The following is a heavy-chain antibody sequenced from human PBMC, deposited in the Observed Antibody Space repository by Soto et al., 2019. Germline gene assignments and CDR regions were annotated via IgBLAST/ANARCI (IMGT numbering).Heavy chain of an antibody. CDR3: ARVMYYYDSSGYYYPPLFDY. V-gene: IGHV4-30-4*01. Sequence: PSETLSLTCTFSVGSISSGDYYWSWIRQPPGKGLEWIGYIYYSGSTYYNPSLKSRVTISVDTSKNQFSLKLSSVTAADTAVYYCARVMYYYDSSGYYYPPLFDYWGQGTLVTVSS. D-gene: IGHD3-22*01. CDR2: IYYSGST. J-gene: IGHJ4*02. CDR1: VGSISSGDYY.